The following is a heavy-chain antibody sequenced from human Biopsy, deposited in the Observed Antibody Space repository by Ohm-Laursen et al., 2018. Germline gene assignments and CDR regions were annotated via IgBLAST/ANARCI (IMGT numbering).Heavy chain of an antibody. CDR3: ARDRWPHVTLLGLVVFDF. CDR2: ISPYNGDP. CDR1: GYTFTNYG. D-gene: IGHD3-3*01. V-gene: IGHV1-18*01. J-gene: IGHJ4*02. Sequence: ASVKVSCKASGYTFTNYGISWVRQAPGQGLEWMGWISPYNGDPDYAQKLQGRVTMTTDTSTSTAYMDLRSLRSDDTAVYYCARDRWPHVTLLGLVVFDFWGQGTLVIASS.